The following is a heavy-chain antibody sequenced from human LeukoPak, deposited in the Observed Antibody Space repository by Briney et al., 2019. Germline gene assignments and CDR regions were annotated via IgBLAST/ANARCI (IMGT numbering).Heavy chain of an antibody. V-gene: IGHV4-4*07. CDR3: ARGPQPHSGYDEYYFDY. Sequence: PSETLSLTCTVSGGSISSYYWSWIRQPAGKGLEWIGRIYTSGSTNYNPSLKSRVTMSVDTSKNQFSLKLSSVTAADTAVYYCARGPQPHSGYDEYYFDYWGQGTLVTVSS. CDR2: IYTSGST. CDR1: GGSISSYY. D-gene: IGHD5-12*01. J-gene: IGHJ4*02.